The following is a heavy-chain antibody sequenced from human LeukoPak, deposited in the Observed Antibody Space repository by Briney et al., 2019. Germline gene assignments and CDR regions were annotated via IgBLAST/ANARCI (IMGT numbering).Heavy chain of an antibody. J-gene: IGHJ3*02. CDR1: GFTFSSYA. V-gene: IGHV3-30-3*01. Sequence: PGRSLRLSCAASGFTFSSYAMHWVRQAPGKGLEWVAVISYDGSNKYYADSVKGRFTISRDNSKNTLYLQMNSLRAEDTAVYYCAKANYYDSSGYYPNEAFDIWGQGTMVTVSS. CDR2: ISYDGSNK. D-gene: IGHD3-22*01. CDR3: AKANYYDSSGYYPNEAFDI.